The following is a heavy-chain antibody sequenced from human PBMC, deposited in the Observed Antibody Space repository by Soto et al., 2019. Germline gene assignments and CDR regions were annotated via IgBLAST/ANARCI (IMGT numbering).Heavy chain of an antibody. D-gene: IGHD2-2*01. CDR1: GFSFTTYGVG. V-gene: IGHV2-5*02. J-gene: IGHJ6*04. Sequence: QITLKESGPTLVKPTQTLTLPCTFSGFSFTTYGVGVGWIRQAPGKAPEWLALIYWDDQKTFRSSLESRLTITKDTSKDQVVLTITNMDPVDTATYYCTKKGQYHDSSACGRDCYMDVWGKGTTVTVSS. CDR3: TKKGQYHDSSACGRDCYMDV. CDR2: IYWDDQK.